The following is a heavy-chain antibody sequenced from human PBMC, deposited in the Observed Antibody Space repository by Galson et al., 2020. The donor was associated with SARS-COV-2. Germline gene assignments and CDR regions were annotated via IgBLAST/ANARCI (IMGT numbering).Heavy chain of an antibody. J-gene: IGHJ5*02. CDR1: GGSISSGGYY. D-gene: IGHD4-17*01. Sequence: ASETLSLTCTVSGGSISSGGYYWSWIRQHPGKGLEWIGYIYYSGSTYYNPSLKSRVTISVDTSKNQFSLKLSSVTAADTAVYYCARVVDYGDYVELDPWGQGTLVTVSS. CDR3: ARVVDYGDYVELDP. V-gene: IGHV4-31*03. CDR2: IYYSGST.